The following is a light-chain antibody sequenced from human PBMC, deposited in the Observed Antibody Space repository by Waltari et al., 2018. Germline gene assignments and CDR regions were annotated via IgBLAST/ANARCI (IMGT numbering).Light chain of an antibody. CDR3: ATWDARLTAVV. CDR2: SND. CDR1: NSNIGSST. J-gene: IGLJ2*01. V-gene: IGLV1-44*01. Sequence: SVVTQSPSASGAPGQRVTISCSGSNSNIGSSTVNWYQKVPGTAPRLLIYSNDQRPSGVPDRFSASKSGTSASLAISGLQSEDEADYYCATWDARLTAVVFGGGTKVTVL.